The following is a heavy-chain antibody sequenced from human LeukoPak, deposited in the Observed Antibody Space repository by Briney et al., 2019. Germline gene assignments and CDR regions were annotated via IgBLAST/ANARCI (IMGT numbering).Heavy chain of an antibody. J-gene: IGHJ4*02. CDR3: ARVTGYMTEDYFDY. D-gene: IGHD6-13*01. CDR2: THYSGST. V-gene: IGHV4-59*01. Sequence: SETLSLTCTVSGGSISSYYWSWIRQPPGKGLEWIGYTHYSGSTKYNPSLKSRLTISVDSSKNQFSLRLSSVTAADTAVYFCARVTGYMTEDYFDYWGQGTLITVSS. CDR1: GGSISSYY.